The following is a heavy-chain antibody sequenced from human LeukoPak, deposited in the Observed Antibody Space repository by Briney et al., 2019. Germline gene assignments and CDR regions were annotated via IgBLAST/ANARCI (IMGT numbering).Heavy chain of an antibody. D-gene: IGHD3-10*02. CDR3: AETLRTSSMIGTS. V-gene: IGHV3-23*01. Sequence: GGSLRLSCAASGFTFSSYAMVWFRQAPGEGLQWVATISGSGGRTDYADSVKGRFTISRDNSKNTVSLQMNSLRAEDTAVFYCAETLRTSSMIGTSWGQGTLVTVSS. J-gene: IGHJ5*02. CDR1: GFTFSSYA. CDR2: ISGSGGRT.